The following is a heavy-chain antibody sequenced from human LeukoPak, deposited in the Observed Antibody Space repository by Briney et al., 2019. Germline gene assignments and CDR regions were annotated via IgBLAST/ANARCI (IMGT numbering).Heavy chain of an antibody. CDR3: AKETRGSYSDY. Sequence: GGSLRLSCAASGFTFSGSGMHWVRQAPGRRLVWVAFIRYDGTSKYYADSVKGRFTISRDNSKNTVYLQMNSLRAEDTAVYYCAKETRGSYSDYWGQGTLVTVSS. D-gene: IGHD1-26*01. V-gene: IGHV3-30*02. J-gene: IGHJ4*02. CDR2: IRYDGTSK. CDR1: GFTFSGSG.